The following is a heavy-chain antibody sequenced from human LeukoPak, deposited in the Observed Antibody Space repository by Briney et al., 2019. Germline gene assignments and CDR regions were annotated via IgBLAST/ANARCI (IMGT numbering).Heavy chain of an antibody. CDR1: GGSISGYY. CDR2: INHSGST. D-gene: IGHD2-15*01. CDR3: ARGAPHGYCSGGSCYSDY. V-gene: IGHV4-34*01. J-gene: IGHJ4*02. Sequence: SETLSLTCTVSGGSISGYYWSWIRQPPGKGLEWIGEINHSGSTNYNPSLKSRVTISVDTSKNQFSLKLSSVTAADTAVYYCARGAPHGYCSGGSCYSDYWGQGTLVTVSS.